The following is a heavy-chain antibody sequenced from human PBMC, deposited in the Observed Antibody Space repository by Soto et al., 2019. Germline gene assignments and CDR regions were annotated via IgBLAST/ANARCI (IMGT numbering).Heavy chain of an antibody. Sequence: SETLSLTCSVSGGSISVSYWSLMRQSPGKGLEWLGYVYYTGSTNYSPSLRSRVSISVDTSKNEFSLRLSSVTAADTAVYFCARSVAVTGAHIDYWGQGTQVTVYS. V-gene: IGHV4-59*01. J-gene: IGHJ4*02. CDR3: ARSVAVTGAHIDY. CDR1: GGSISVSY. D-gene: IGHD2-21*01. CDR2: VYYTGST.